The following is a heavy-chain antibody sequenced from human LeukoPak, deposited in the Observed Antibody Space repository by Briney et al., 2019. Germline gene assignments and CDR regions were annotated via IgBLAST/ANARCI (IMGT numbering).Heavy chain of an antibody. V-gene: IGHV4-31*03. Sequence: PSETLSLTCTVSADSLSSGGHYWAWIRQLPGKGLESIGFIHHSGSSRHNPSLKDRVAISVDASRKQFALRLSSVTAADTAIYYCAKGGNRFGGFYFDYWGQGIHVIVS. CDR3: AKGGNRFGGFYFDY. CDR1: ADSLSSGGHY. J-gene: IGHJ4*02. CDR2: IHHSGSS. D-gene: IGHD3-10*01.